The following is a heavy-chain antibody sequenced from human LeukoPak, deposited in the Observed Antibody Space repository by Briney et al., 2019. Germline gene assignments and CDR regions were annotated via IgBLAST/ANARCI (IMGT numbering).Heavy chain of an antibody. V-gene: IGHV4-59*01. CDR1: GGSISSYY. CDR2: IYYSGST. D-gene: IGHD3-16*01. Sequence: PSETLSLTCTVSGGSISSYYWSWIRQPPGKGLEWIGYIYYSGSTNYKPSLKRRVTISVDTSKNQFSLKLSSVTAADTAVYYCARETSQKGAHYMDVWGKGTTVTISS. CDR3: ARETSQKGAHYMDV. J-gene: IGHJ6*03.